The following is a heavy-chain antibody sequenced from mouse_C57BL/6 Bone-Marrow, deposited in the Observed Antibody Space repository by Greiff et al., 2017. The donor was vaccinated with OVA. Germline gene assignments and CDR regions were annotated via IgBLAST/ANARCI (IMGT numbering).Heavy chain of an antibody. CDR3: ARPYGNYLYAMDY. CDR1: GYAFTNYL. Sequence: VQLQQSGAELVRPGTSVKVSCKASGYAFTNYLIEWVKQRPGQGLEWIGVINPGSGGTNYNEKFKGKVTLTADKSSSTAYMQLSSLTSEDSAVYFCARPYGNYLYAMDYWGQGTSVTVSS. CDR2: INPGSGGT. V-gene: IGHV1-54*01. J-gene: IGHJ4*01. D-gene: IGHD2-1*01.